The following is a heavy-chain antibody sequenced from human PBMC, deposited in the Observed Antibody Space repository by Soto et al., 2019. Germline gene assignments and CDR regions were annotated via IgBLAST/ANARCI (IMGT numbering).Heavy chain of an antibody. J-gene: IGHJ6*03. Sequence: SETLSLTCTVSGDSISSSYWHWIRQAPGKGLEWIGYIDDTGSINYNPSLKSRVTLSVDPSNNQYSLKLSSVTAADTAVYYCARGVLEWLLRDSYYYYMDVWGKGTTVTVSS. CDR2: IDDTGSI. CDR3: ARGVLEWLLRDSYYYYMDV. V-gene: IGHV4-59*01. CDR1: GDSISSSY. D-gene: IGHD3-3*01.